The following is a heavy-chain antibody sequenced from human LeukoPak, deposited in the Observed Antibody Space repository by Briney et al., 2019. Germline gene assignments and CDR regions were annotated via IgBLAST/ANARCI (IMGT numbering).Heavy chain of an antibody. CDR1: GGTFSSYA. V-gene: IGHV1-69*05. CDR3: ARDPGMRLRFLVRDYYYYMDV. D-gene: IGHD3-3*01. J-gene: IGHJ6*03. CDR2: IIPIFGTA. Sequence: GSSVKVSCKASGGTFSSYAISWVRQAPGQGLEWMGGIIPIFGTANYAQKFQGRVTITTDESTSTAYMELSSLRSEDTAVYYCARDPGMRLRFLVRDYYYYMDVWGKGTTVTVSS.